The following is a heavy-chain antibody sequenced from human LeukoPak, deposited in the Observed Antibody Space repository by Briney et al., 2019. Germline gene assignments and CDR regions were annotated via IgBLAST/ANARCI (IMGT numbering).Heavy chain of an antibody. CDR1: GFTFTSYA. V-gene: IGHV3-23*01. Sequence: GGSLRLSCAASGFTFTSYAMNWVRQAPGKGLEWVSGISGSGGSTYYADSVKGRFTISRDKTKNTLYLQMNSLRAEDTALYYCAKERRRDDVLTGSFSDWGQGTLVTVSS. D-gene: IGHD3-9*01. CDR2: ISGSGGST. J-gene: IGHJ4*02. CDR3: AKERRRDDVLTGSFSD.